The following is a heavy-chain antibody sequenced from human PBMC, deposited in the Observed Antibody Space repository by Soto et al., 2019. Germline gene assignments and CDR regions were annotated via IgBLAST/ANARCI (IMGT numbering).Heavy chain of an antibody. V-gene: IGHV4-61*01. CDR3: AREFAY. Sequence: SETLSLTCTVSGNSVSSCTYYWNWIRQPPGKGLEWIGLIYNSGSTNYNPSLKSRVTISVDTSKTQFSLTLNSVTAADTAVYYCAREFAYWGQGILVT. CDR2: IYNSGST. CDR1: GNSVSSCTYY. J-gene: IGHJ4*02.